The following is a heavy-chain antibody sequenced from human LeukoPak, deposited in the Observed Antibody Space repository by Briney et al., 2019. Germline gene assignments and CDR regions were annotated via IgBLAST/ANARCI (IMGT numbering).Heavy chain of an antibody. CDR3: ARDFLSYDGSENHFEDTFDI. J-gene: IGHJ3*02. Sequence: GGSVKVSCKPSGYSLDRSGISWVRQAPGQGLEWLGGMGAFNGNTNYAQNLQRRVTMTADTSTTTAYMELRSLSSDDTAVYCCARDFLSYDGSENHFEDTFDIWGQGTMVTVSS. V-gene: IGHV1-18*01. D-gene: IGHD3-22*01. CDR1: GYSLDRSG. CDR2: MGAFNGNT.